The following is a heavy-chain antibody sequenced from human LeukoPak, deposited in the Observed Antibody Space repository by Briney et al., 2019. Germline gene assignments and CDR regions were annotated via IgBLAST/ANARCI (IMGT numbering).Heavy chain of an antibody. Sequence: PGGSLRLSCAASGFTFSSYWMHWVRQAPGKGLVWVSRIYNDGSYTNCADSVKGRFTFSRDNAKNTLYLQMNSLRAEDTAVYYCARGGLDPVDYWGLGTLVTVSS. V-gene: IGHV3-74*01. CDR1: GFTFSSYW. D-gene: IGHD6-19*01. CDR2: IYNDGSYT. CDR3: ARGGLDPVDY. J-gene: IGHJ4*02.